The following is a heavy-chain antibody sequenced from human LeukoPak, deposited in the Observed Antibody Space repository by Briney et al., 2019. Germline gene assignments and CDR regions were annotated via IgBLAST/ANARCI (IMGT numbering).Heavy chain of an antibody. Sequence: SETLSLTCTVSGASISSYYYNWIRQTAGRGLEWIGRLYISGSTDYNPSLRSRVAISVDASKNQFSLKLSSVTAADTAVYFCARDLSGSLYFDYWGQGVLVTVSS. D-gene: IGHD3-10*01. V-gene: IGHV4-4*07. J-gene: IGHJ4*02. CDR1: GASISSYY. CDR2: LYISGST. CDR3: ARDLSGSLYFDY.